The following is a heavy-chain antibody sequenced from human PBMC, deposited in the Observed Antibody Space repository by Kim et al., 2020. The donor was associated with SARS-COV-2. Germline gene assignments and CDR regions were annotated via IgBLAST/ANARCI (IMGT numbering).Heavy chain of an antibody. V-gene: IGHV3-33*01. J-gene: IGHJ4*02. CDR3: ARGEGITMVRGVHPTDY. CDR1: GFTFSSYG. D-gene: IGHD3-10*01. CDR2: IWYDGSNK. Sequence: GGSLRLSCAASGFTFSSYGMHWVRQAPGKGLEWVAVIWYDGSNKYYADSVKGRFTISRDNSKNTLYLQMNSLRAEDTAVYYCARGEGITMVRGVHPTDYWGQGTLVTVSS.